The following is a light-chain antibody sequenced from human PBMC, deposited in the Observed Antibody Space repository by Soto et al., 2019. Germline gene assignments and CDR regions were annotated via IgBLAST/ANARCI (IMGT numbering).Light chain of an antibody. V-gene: IGLV2-11*01. CDR1: SSDVGGYNL. Sequence: QSALTQPRSVSGSPGQSVTISCTGTSSDVGGYNLVSWYQQYPGRAPKRLIYDVTKRPSGVPDRFSGSKSGNTASLTISGRQAEDEADYYCCSYAGSYTVGVFGGGTKLTVL. CDR3: CSYAGSYTVGV. J-gene: IGLJ3*02. CDR2: DVT.